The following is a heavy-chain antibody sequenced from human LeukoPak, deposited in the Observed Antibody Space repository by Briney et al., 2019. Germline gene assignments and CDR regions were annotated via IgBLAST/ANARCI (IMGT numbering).Heavy chain of an antibody. D-gene: IGHD2-8*02. CDR3: AKDPGASVSGFHMDV. Sequence: GGSLRLSCAASGFTFRNYGMHWVRQATGKGLEWVSFIWSDGNNRFYADSVKGRFTISRDNSKNMLYLQMDSLRPDDTELYYCAKDPGASVSGFHMDVWGKGTTVIVSS. CDR1: GFTFRNYG. CDR2: IWSDGNNR. J-gene: IGHJ6*03. V-gene: IGHV3-30*02.